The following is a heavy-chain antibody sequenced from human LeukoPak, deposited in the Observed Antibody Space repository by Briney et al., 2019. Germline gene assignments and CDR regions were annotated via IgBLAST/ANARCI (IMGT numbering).Heavy chain of an antibody. J-gene: IGHJ4*02. CDR2: ISGRGVST. D-gene: IGHD6-19*01. CDR3: ARAAGSETY. Sequence: GGSLRLSCAASGFTFSTYAMSWVRQAPGKGLEWVSAISGRGVSTSYADSVRGRFTISRDNSKNTLYLQMNSLRAEDTAVYYCARAAGSETYWGQGTLVTVSS. V-gene: IGHV3-23*01. CDR1: GFTFSTYA.